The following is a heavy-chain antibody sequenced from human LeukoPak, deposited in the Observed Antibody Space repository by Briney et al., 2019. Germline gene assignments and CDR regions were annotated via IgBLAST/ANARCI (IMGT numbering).Heavy chain of an antibody. J-gene: IGHJ4*02. CDR2: IWYDGSNT. V-gene: IGHV3-33*08. Sequence: PGGSLRLSCAASGFTFSRSAMHWVRQAPGKGLEWVAGIWYDGSNTFYGDSVKGRFTISRDNSKNTLFLQMNSLRVEDTAVYYCARDLRGYSGYDSRLDYWGQGTLVTVSS. CDR1: GFTFSRSA. D-gene: IGHD5-12*01. CDR3: ARDLRGYSGYDSRLDY.